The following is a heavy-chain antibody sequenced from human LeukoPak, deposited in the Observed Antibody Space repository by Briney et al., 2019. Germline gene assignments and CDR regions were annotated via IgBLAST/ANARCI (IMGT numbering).Heavy chain of an antibody. V-gene: IGHV3-74*01. CDR2: FYSDGSRT. CDR1: GFTLSSNW. J-gene: IGHJ3*02. D-gene: IGHD1-26*01. Sequence: GGSLRLSCAGSGFTLSSNWMHWVRQAPGKGLVWVSRFYSDGSRTNYADSVKGRFTISGDNAKNTQYLQMNSPRAEDTAVYYCARSGRGGAFDIWGQGTMVTVSS. CDR3: ARSGRGGAFDI.